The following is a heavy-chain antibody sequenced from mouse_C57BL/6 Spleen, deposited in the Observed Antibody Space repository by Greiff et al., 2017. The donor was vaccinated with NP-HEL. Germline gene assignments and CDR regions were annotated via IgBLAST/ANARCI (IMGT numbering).Heavy chain of an antibody. CDR2: IYPGDGDT. D-gene: IGHD2-12*01. J-gene: IGHJ2*01. V-gene: IGHV1-80*01. Sequence: QVQLKESGAELVKPGASVKISCKASGYAFSSYWMNWVKQRPGKGLEWIGQIYPGDGDTNYNGKFKGKATLTADKSSSTAYMQLSSLTAEDSAVYFCARGAYYSVVFWGNGPTLTLSS. CDR1: GYAFSSYW. CDR3: ARGAYYSVVF.